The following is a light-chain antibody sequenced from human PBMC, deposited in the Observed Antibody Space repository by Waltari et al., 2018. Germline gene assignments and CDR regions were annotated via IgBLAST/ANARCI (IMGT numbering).Light chain of an antibody. V-gene: IGKV3-20*01. CDR2: GAS. CDR1: QSVSSSY. Sequence: EIVLTQSPGTLSLSPGERATLSCRASQSVSSSYLAWYQQKPGQAPSLLIYGASSRATGIPDRFCGSGSGTDFTLTISRLEPEDFAVYYCQQYGSSPLTFGQGTKVEIK. CDR3: QQYGSSPLT. J-gene: IGKJ1*01.